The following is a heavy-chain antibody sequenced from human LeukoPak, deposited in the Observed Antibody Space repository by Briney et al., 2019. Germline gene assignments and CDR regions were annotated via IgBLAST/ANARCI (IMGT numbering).Heavy chain of an antibody. CDR1: GFIDSYQY. V-gene: IGHV3-66*01. CDR3: TSASSVSGLYYWE. D-gene: IGHD3-10*01. J-gene: IGHJ4*02. CDR2: SYTGAGT. Sequence: GGSLRLSCAASGFIDSYQYLTWVRQAPGKGLKWVSVSYTGAGTYYADSVRGRFILSRDSSKNTLYLQMNSLRAEDTAVYYCTSASSVSGLYYWEWGQGTLVTVSS.